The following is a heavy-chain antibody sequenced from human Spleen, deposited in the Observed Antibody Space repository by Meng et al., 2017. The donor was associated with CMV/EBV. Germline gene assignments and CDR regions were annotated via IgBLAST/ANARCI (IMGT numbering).Heavy chain of an antibody. CDR1: GFIFSNYA. Sequence: GESLKISCAASGFIFSNYAMSWVRQAPGKGLEWVSGISGSGGGTYYADSVKGRFSISRDNSKNTLYLQMNSLRAEDTAVYYCARDFPHDYWGQGTLVTVSS. V-gene: IGHV3-23*01. CDR3: ARDFPHDY. CDR2: ISGSGGGT. J-gene: IGHJ4*02.